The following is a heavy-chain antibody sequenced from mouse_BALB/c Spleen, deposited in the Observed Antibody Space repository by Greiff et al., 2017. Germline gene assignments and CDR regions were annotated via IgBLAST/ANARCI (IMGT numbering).Heavy chain of an antibody. CDR3: ARHGDGYYGY. V-gene: IGHV5-6-2*01. CDR1: GFTFSSYY. Sequence: DVMLVESGGGLVKLGGSLKLSCAASGFTFSSYYMSWVRQTPEKRLELVAAINSNGGSTYYPDTVKGRFTISRDNAKNTLYLQMSSLKSEDTALYYCARHGDGYYGYWGQGTLVTVSA. D-gene: IGHD2-3*01. CDR2: INSNGGST. J-gene: IGHJ3*01.